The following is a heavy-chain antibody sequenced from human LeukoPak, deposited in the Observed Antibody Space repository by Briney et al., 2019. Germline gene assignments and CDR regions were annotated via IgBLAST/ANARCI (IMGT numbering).Heavy chain of an antibody. J-gene: IGHJ6*03. CDR3: ASRRYFDWLSPGYYYYMDV. Sequence: SETLSLTCAVYGGSFSGYYWSWIRQPPGKGLEWIGEINHSGSTNYNPSLKSRVTISVDTSKNQFSLKLSSVTAADTAVYYCASRRYFDWLSPGYYYYMDVWGKGTTVTVSS. CDR2: INHSGST. D-gene: IGHD3-9*01. V-gene: IGHV4-34*01. CDR1: GGSFSGYY.